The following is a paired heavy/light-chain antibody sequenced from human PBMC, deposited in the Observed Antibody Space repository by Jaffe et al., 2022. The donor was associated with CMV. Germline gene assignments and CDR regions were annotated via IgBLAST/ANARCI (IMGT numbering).Light chain of an antibody. J-gene: IGLJ3*02. CDR3: HSYDNNLRNWV. CDR2: ANI. CDR1: SSNIGAPYD. Sequence: QSVLTQPPSVSGAPGQRVTISCTGSSSNIGAPYDVHWYQQLPGTAPKLLIYANIYRPSGVPDRFSGSKSGTSASLAITGLQADDEADYYCHSYDNNLRNWVFGGGTHLTVL. V-gene: IGLV1-40*01.
Heavy chain of an antibody. V-gene: IGHV3-7*01. CDR1: GFTFRSYW. J-gene: IGHJ3*02. Sequence: EVQLVESGGGLVQPGGSLRLSCVASGFTFRSYWMSWVRQAPGKGLEWVANIKEDGSEKKYVDSVKGRFTVSRDNAKNSLHLQMNSLRVEDTAVYYCARDCWGRPEVIDGFDIWGQGTMVTVSS. CDR3: ARDCWGRPEVIDGFDI. CDR2: IKEDGSEK. D-gene: IGHD3-16*01.